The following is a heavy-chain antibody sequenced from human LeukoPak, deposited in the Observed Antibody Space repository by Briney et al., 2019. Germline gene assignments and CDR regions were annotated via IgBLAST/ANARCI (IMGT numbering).Heavy chain of an antibody. Sequence: PSETLSLTCSVSGGSMSDGITWGWVRQPPGKGLEWLANIHDDGRTAPNPSLRSRLTISQDRSKNQFSLKVSSVTAADTAFYYCAKVLTAAGLDLWGQGILVTVSS. D-gene: IGHD6-25*01. CDR1: GGSMSDGIT. CDR2: IHDDGRT. V-gene: IGHV4-38-2*02. CDR3: AKVLTAAGLDL. J-gene: IGHJ5*02.